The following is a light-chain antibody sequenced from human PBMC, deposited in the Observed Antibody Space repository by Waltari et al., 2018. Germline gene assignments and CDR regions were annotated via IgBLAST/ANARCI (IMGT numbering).Light chain of an antibody. CDR2: QVS. CDR1: QSLVYSNGNTY. V-gene: IGKV2-30*01. CDR3: GQGAHLPYS. Sequence: DVVMTQSPLSLPITPGQPASISCRSSQSLVYSNGNTYLSWYQQKPGQPPRLLIYQVSNRYSGVPDRFSGSGAGTEFTLKISRVEAEDVGVYYCGQGAHLPYSFGQGTKVEIK. J-gene: IGKJ2*03.